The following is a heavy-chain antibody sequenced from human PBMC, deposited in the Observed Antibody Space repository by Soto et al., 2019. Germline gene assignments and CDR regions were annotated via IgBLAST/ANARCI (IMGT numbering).Heavy chain of an antibody. V-gene: IGHV1-8*01. CDR3: ARGRTSYYYDSSGYYREYYYYYGMDV. Sequence: GXSVKVSFKASGYTFTSYDINWVRQATGQGLEWMGWMNPNSGNTGYAQKFQGRVTMTRNTSISTAYMELSSLRSEDTAVYYCARGRTSYYYDSSGYYREYYYYYGMDVWGQGTTVTVSS. J-gene: IGHJ6*02. CDR2: MNPNSGNT. D-gene: IGHD3-22*01. CDR1: GYTFTSYD.